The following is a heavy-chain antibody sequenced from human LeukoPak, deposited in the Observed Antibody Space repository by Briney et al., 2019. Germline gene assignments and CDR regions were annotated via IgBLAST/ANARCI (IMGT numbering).Heavy chain of an antibody. Sequence: ASVKVSCKASGYTFTSYYMHWVRQAPGQGLEWMGIINPSGGSTSYAQKFQGRVTMTRDTSTSTVYMELSSLRAEDTAVYYCARDAWEYSYGYYYYYMDVWGKGTTVTISS. V-gene: IGHV1-46*01. CDR2: INPSGGST. CDR1: GYTFTSYY. CDR3: ARDAWEYSYGYYYYYMDV. J-gene: IGHJ6*03. D-gene: IGHD5-18*01.